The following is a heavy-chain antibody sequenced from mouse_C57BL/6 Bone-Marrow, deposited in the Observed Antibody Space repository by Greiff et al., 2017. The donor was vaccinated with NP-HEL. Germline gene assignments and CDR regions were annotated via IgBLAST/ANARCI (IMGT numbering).Heavy chain of an antibody. D-gene: IGHD1-1*01. CDR1: GYTFTDYY. Sequence: DVQLQESGPVLVKPGASVKMSCKASGYTFTDYYMNWVKQSHGKSLEWIGVINPYNGGTSYNQKFKGKATLTVDKSSSTAYMELNSLTSEDSAVYYCARPHYGSSPYWYFDVWGTGTTVTVSS. CDR2: INPYNGGT. CDR3: ARPHYGSSPYWYFDV. J-gene: IGHJ1*03. V-gene: IGHV1-19*01.